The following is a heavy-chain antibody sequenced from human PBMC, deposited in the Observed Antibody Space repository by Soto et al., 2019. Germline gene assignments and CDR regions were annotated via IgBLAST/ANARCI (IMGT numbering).Heavy chain of an antibody. J-gene: IGHJ6*02. CDR3: ARASAAAGDYYYYYGMDV. CDR2: INHSGST. D-gene: IGHD6-13*01. Sequence: SETLSLTCAVYGGSFSGYYWSWIRQPPGKGLEWIGEINHSGSTNYNPSLKSRVTISVDTSKNQFSLKLSSVTAADTAVYYCARASAAAGDYYYYYGMDVWGQGTTVTVSS. CDR1: GGSFSGYY. V-gene: IGHV4-34*01.